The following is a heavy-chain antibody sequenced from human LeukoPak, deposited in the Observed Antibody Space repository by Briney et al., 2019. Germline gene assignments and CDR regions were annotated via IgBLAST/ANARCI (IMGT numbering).Heavy chain of an antibody. V-gene: IGHV1-69*04. J-gene: IGHJ6*02. CDR2: IIPILGIA. D-gene: IGHD2-2*01. CDR1: GGTFSSYT. CDR3: AREDGYCSSTSCEYYYGMDV. Sequence: SVTVSCKASGGTFSSYTISWVRQAPGQGLEWMGRIIPILGIANYAQKFQGRVTITADKSTSTAYMELSSLRSEDTAVYYCAREDGYCSSTSCEYYYGMDVWGQGTTVTVSS.